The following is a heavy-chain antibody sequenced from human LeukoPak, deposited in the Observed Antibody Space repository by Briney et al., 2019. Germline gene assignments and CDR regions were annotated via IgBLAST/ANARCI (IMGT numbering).Heavy chain of an antibody. D-gene: IGHD6-13*01. CDR2: INHSGST. Sequence: SETLSLTCTVYGGSFSGYYWSWIRQPPGKGLEWIGEINHSGSTNYNPSLKSRVTLSVDTSKNQFSLKLSSVTAADTAVYYCARAGGIAAAGIFVRWFDPWGQGTLVTVSS. V-gene: IGHV4-34*01. CDR1: GGSFSGYY. CDR3: ARAGGIAAAGIFVRWFDP. J-gene: IGHJ5*02.